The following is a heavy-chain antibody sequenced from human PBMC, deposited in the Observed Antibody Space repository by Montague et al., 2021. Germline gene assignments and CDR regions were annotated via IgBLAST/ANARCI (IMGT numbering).Heavy chain of an antibody. CDR1: GFTFSSYA. J-gene: IGHJ6*03. D-gene: IGHD4-17*01. CDR2: ISYDGIKE. V-gene: IGHV3-30-3*01. CDR3: ARASSYGKSSYYMDV. Sequence: SLRLSCAPSGFTFSSYAMHWFRQAPGRGLEWVAVISYDGIKEYYADSVRGRFTISRDNSNNTLYMQMNSLRAEDTAMYYCARASSYGKSSYYMDVWGRGTTVTVSS.